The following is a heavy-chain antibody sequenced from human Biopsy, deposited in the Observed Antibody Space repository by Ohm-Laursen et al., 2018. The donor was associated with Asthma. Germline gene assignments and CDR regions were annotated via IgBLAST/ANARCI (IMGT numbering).Heavy chain of an antibody. Sequence: ALRLSCTASGFTFGEYWMSWVRQVPGKGLEWVANIKHDGTEKNHVYSLKGRFTISRDNAKNSLYLQMNRLRAEDTAVYYCARTFHFWSPYHAEHYQLWGQGTLVTVSS. J-gene: IGHJ1*01. D-gene: IGHD3-3*02. CDR3: ARTFHFWSPYHAEHYQL. CDR1: GFTFGEYW. CDR2: IKHDGTEK. V-gene: IGHV3-7*01.